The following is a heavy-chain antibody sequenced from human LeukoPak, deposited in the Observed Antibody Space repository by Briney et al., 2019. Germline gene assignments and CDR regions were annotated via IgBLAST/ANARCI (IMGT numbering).Heavy chain of an antibody. CDR3: ATWRGSAWYYLDF. CDR2: ISYDGSNK. CDR1: GFIFRNYG. V-gene: IGHV3-30*03. J-gene: IGHJ4*02. Sequence: PGGSLRLPCAASGFIFRNYGMHWVRQAPGKVLEWVALISYDGSNKYYADSVKGRFTISRGNSKNTLYLQMNSLRAEDTAVYYCATWRGSAWYYLDFWGQGTLVSVSS. D-gene: IGHD6-19*01.